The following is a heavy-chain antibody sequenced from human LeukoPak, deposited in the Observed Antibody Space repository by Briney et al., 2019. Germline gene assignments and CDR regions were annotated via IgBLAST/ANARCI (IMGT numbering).Heavy chain of an antibody. Sequence: PSQTLSLTCAISGDSVSSAAWNWIRQSPSRGLEWLRRTYYRSKWYNDYAVSVKSRITINPDASKNQFSLQLNSVTPEDTAVYYCARDHLTGDDAFDIWGQGTMVTVSS. D-gene: IGHD7-27*01. CDR1: GDSVSSAA. CDR2: TYYRSKWYN. CDR3: ARDHLTGDDAFDI. J-gene: IGHJ3*02. V-gene: IGHV6-1*01.